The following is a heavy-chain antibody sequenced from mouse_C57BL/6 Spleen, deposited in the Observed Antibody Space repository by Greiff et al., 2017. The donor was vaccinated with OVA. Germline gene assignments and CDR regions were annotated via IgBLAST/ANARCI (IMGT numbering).Heavy chain of an antibody. J-gene: IGHJ4*01. V-gene: IGHV1-52*01. Sequence: QVQLQQSGAELVRPGSSVKLSCKASGYTFTSYWMHWVKQRPIQGLEWIGNIDPSDSETHYNQKFKDKATLTVDKSSSTAYMQLSSLTSEDSAVYYCAREGTYGNYGAMDYWGQGTSVTVSS. D-gene: IGHD2-1*01. CDR2: IDPSDSET. CDR1: GYTFTSYW. CDR3: AREGTYGNYGAMDY.